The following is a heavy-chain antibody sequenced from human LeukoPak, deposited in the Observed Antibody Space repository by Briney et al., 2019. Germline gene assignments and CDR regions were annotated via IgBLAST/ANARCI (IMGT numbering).Heavy chain of an antibody. CDR1: GYTFTGSY. CDR2: INPNSGDI. J-gene: IGHJ4*02. D-gene: IGHD2/OR15-2a*01. V-gene: IGHV1-2*02. Sequence: ASVKVSCKTSGYTFTGSYIHWVRQAPGQGLEWMGWINPNSGDINYAQKFQARVTMTTLTSISTAYMELTSLSSDDTAIYYCARVPYSTSFDYWGLGTLVTVSS. CDR3: ARVPYSTSFDY.